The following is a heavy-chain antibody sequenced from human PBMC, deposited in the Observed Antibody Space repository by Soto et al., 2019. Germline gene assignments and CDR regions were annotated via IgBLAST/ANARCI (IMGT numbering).Heavy chain of an antibody. CDR1: GGSISSSSYY. V-gene: IGHV4-39*07. D-gene: IGHD6-13*01. J-gene: IGHJ4*02. CDR2: IYYSGST. CDR3: ARDIGSSWLSYDY. Sequence: SETLSLTCTVSGGSISSSSYYWGWIRQPPGKGLEWIGSIYYSGSTYYNPSLKSRVTISVDTSKNQFSLKLSSVTAADTAVYYWARDIGSSWLSYDYWGQGTLVNVST.